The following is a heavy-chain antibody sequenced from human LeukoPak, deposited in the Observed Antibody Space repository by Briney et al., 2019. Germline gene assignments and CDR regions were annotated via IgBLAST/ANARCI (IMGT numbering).Heavy chain of an antibody. V-gene: IGHV3-43D*03. CDR1: GFTFDDYA. D-gene: IGHD3-22*01. CDR2: VCWYGGGT. Sequence: GGSLRLSCAASGFTFDDYAMHWVCQAPGKGLEWVSRVCWYGGGTYYAPSVKGRFTIHRDNTKNSLYLQMNSLRAEDTALYYCVKAHYIDSNGLDYWGQGTLVTVSS. CDR3: VKAHYIDSNGLDY. J-gene: IGHJ4*02.